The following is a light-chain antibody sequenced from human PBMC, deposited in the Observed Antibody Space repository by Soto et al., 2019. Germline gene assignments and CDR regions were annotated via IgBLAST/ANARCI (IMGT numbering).Light chain of an antibody. Sequence: QSALTQPASVTGSPGQSITISCTGTTSDVGGYDRVSWFQQYPGTAPKLIIYEDDKRPSGVSNRFSGSKSGDTASLTISGLQAEDEADYYCCSYLGSSTVFGGGTQLTVL. CDR1: TSDVGGYDR. V-gene: IGLV2-23*01. J-gene: IGLJ7*01. CDR3: CSYLGSSTV. CDR2: EDD.